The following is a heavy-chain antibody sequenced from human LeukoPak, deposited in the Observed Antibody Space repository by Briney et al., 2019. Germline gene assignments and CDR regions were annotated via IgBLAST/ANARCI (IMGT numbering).Heavy chain of an antibody. J-gene: IGHJ4*02. D-gene: IGHD3-3*02. CDR2: ISWNSGSI. Sequence: GGSLRLPCAASGFTFDDYAMHWVRQAPGKGLEWVSGISWNSGSIGYADSVKGRFTISRDNAKNSLYLQMNSLRAEDTALYYCLASRGDFDYWGQGTLVTVSS. CDR1: GFTFDDYA. V-gene: IGHV3-9*01. CDR3: LASRGDFDY.